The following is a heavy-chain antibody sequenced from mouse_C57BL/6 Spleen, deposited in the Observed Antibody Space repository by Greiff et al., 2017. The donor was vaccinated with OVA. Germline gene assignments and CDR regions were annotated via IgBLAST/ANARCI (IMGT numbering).Heavy chain of an antibody. D-gene: IGHD2-3*01. J-gene: IGHJ2*01. Sequence: QVQLQQPGAELVRPGTSVKLSCKASGYTFTSYWMHWVKQRPGQGLEWIGVIDPSDSYTNYNQKFKGKATLTVDTSSSTDYMQLSSLTSEDSAVYYCARQDPIYDGYYVTFDYWGKGTTLTVSS. V-gene: IGHV1-59*01. CDR1: GYTFTSYW. CDR3: ARQDPIYDGYYVTFDY. CDR2: IDPSDSYT.